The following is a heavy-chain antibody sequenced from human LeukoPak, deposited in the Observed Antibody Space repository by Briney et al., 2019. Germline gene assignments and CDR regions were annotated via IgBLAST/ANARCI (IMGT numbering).Heavy chain of an antibody. CDR1: GASLRGSY. V-gene: IGHV4-34*01. Sequence: SETLSLTCAVQGASLRGSYWSWIRQPPGKGLQWIGQIDHSGSTHSTPSLKSRVTISLDTSQSQVSLKVNSVTAADTAVYFCARGGNGWYFDLWGRGTLVTVSS. J-gene: IGHJ2*01. CDR2: IDHSGST. D-gene: IGHD1-14*01. CDR3: ARGGNGWYFDL.